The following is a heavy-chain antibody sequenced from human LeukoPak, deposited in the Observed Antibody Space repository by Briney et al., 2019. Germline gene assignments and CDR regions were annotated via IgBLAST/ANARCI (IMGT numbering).Heavy chain of an antibody. J-gene: IGHJ6*02. V-gene: IGHV3-23*01. CDR3: AKVLKYYYNGMDV. CDR1: GFTFTTYA. D-gene: IGHD3-10*01. CDR2: ISDSGGST. Sequence: GALRLSCAASGFTFTTYAMTWVRQAPGPGLEWVSAISDSGGSTYYADSVKGRFTVSRDNSKNTLYLQMNSLRAEDTAVYFCAKVLKYYYNGMDVWGQGTTVTVSS.